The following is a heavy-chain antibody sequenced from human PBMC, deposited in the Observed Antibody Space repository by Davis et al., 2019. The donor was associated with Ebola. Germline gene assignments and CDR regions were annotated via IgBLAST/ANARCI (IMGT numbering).Heavy chain of an antibody. CDR1: GFTFSSYG. V-gene: IGHV3-30*18. Sequence: GGSLRLSCAASGFTFSSYGMHWVRQAPGQGLDRVAVISYDGSNKYYADSVKGRFTISRDNSKNTLYLQMNSLRAEDTAVYYCAKGSVTIFGVAPDYYGMDVWGKGTTVTVSS. D-gene: IGHD3-3*01. J-gene: IGHJ6*04. CDR2: ISYDGSNK. CDR3: AKGSVTIFGVAPDYYGMDV.